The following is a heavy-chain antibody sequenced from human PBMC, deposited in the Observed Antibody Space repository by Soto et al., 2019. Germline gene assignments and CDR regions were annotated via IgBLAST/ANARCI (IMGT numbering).Heavy chain of an antibody. CDR2: IKQDGSEK. D-gene: IGHD3-3*01. CDR3: ARVSGTSPTYYDFWSGYSSYYGMDV. J-gene: IGHJ6*02. V-gene: IGHV3-7*01. Sequence: VQLVESGGGLVQPGGSLRLSCAASGFTFSSYWMSWVRQAPGKGLEWVANIKQDGSEKYYVDSVKGRFTISRDNAKNSLYLQMNSLRAEDTAVYYCARVSGTSPTYYDFWSGYSSYYGMDVWGQGTTVTVSS. CDR1: GFTFSSYW.